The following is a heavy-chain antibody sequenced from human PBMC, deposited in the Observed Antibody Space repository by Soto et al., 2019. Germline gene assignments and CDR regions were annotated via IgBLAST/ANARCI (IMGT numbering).Heavy chain of an antibody. CDR3: AKSRSPLGPTDAFDI. D-gene: IGHD3-10*01. CDR1: GGSISSYY. CDR2: IYYSGST. Sequence: PSETLSLTCTVSGGSISSYYWSWIRQPPGKGLEWIGYIYYSGSTNYNPSLKSRVTISVDTSKNQFSLKLSSVTAADTAVYYCAKSRSPLGPTDAFDIWGQGTMVTVS. V-gene: IGHV4-59*08. J-gene: IGHJ3*02.